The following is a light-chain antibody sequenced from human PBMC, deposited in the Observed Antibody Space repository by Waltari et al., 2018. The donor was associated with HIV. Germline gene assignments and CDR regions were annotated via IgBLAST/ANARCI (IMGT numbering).Light chain of an antibody. CDR2: AAF. Sequence: DIEMTQSPSSLSASVGDRVTITCRASQGISRYLNWYQQKPGKAPKLLIFAAFDLQSGVPSRFSCSGSGTDFTLTISSLQPEDFATYYCQQSYNSPITFGQGTRLDIK. V-gene: IGKV1-39*01. CDR1: QGISRY. CDR3: QQSYNSPIT. J-gene: IGKJ5*01.